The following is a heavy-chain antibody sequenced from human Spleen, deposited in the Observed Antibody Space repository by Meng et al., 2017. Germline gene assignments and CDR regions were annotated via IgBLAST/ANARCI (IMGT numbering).Heavy chain of an antibody. D-gene: IGHD6-19*01. Sequence: GHLKESGPGLGKPSGTLSLTCAVSGGSISTTKWWNWVRQTPGKGLEWVGEIYHSGSTNYNPSLKSRVTMSVDKSKNQFSLKLTSVTAADTAVYYCASYNSGWPQFDSWGQGILVTVSS. CDR2: IYHSGST. CDR1: GGSISTTKW. J-gene: IGHJ4*02. CDR3: ASYNSGWPQFDS. V-gene: IGHV4-4*02.